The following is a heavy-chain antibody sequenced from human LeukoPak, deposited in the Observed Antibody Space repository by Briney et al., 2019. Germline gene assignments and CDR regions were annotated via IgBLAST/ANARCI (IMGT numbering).Heavy chain of an antibody. CDR1: EFSVNDNY. J-gene: IGHJ4*02. D-gene: IGHD6-13*01. CDR2: LDDGGNS. CDR3: ARDTSSWYGYDY. Sequence: PGGSLRLSCAASEFSVNDNYMTWIRQAPGKGLEWVSLLDDGGNSFYSDSIKGRFTVSKDTSRNTLYLQMNSLRAEDTAVYYCARDTSSWYGYDYWGQGTLVTVSS. V-gene: IGHV3-66*01.